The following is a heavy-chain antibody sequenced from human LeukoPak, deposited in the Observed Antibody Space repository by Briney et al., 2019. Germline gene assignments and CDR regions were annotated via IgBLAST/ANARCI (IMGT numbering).Heavy chain of an antibody. CDR3: ARGAGYNYPYYFDY. J-gene: IGHJ4*02. CDR2: IYGGGNI. V-gene: IGHV3-53*01. D-gene: IGHD5-24*01. Sequence: GGSLRLPCAASGFTVSSNYMNWVRQAPGKGLEWVSVIYGGGNIYYADSVRGRFTISRDNSKNTLYLQMNSLRAEDTAVYYCARGAGYNYPYYFDYWGQGTLVTVSS. CDR1: GFTVSSNY.